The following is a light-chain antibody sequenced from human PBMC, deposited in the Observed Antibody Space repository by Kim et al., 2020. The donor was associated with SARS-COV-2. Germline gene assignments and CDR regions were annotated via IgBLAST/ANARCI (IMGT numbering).Light chain of an antibody. CDR2: NNN. CDR1: SSNIGSNT. V-gene: IGLV1-44*01. Sequence: ELTQPPSPSGTPGQRVTISCSGSSSNIGSNTVNWYQQLPGTAPKLLIYNNNQRPSGVPDRFSGSKSGTSASLAISGLQSEDEADYYCAAWDDSLNGVVFGGGTQLTVL. J-gene: IGLJ2*01. CDR3: AAWDDSLNGVV.